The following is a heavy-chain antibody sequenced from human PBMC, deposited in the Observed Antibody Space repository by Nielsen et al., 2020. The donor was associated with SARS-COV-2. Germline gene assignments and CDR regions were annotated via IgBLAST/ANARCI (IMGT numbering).Heavy chain of an antibody. CDR2: VDVGSGNT. J-gene: IGHJ4*02. V-gene: IGHV1-58*01. CDR3: AANSIAAAWIDY. D-gene: IGHD6-13*01. CDR1: GFTFSSSA. Sequence: SVKVSCKASGFTFSSSAVQWVRQARGQRLEWIGWVDVGSGNTNYAQKFQERVTITRDMSTRTAYLELSSLRSEDTAVYYCAANSIAAAWIDYWGQGTLVTVSS.